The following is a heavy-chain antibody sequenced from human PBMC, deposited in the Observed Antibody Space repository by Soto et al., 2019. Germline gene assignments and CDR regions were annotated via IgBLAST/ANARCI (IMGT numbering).Heavy chain of an antibody. CDR1: GFSFSTYN. D-gene: IGHD2-15*01. Sequence: GGSLRLSXAASGFSFSTYNMDWVRQTPGKGPEWIAYISTTSFTIYYADSVKGRFTISRDNDRNSLYLEMNSLRDEDTAVYYCARDRCYDGTCYSASDSWGQGTLVTVSS. CDR2: ISTTSFTI. CDR3: ARDRCYDGTCYSASDS. J-gene: IGHJ5*01. V-gene: IGHV3-48*02.